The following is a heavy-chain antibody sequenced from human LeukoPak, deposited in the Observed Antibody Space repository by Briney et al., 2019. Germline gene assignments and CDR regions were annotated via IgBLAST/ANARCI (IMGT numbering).Heavy chain of an antibody. Sequence: GGSLRLSCAASGFSLRKHPMHWVRQAPGKGLEFVSAISADGGTTFYASSVKGRFTISRDNSKNMVVLQMGSLRTDDMGVYFCARDCSSGNCRGALDYWGQGALVTVSS. D-gene: IGHD3-22*01. CDR3: ARDCSSGNCRGALDY. V-gene: IGHV3-64*01. CDR1: GFSLRKHP. CDR2: ISADGGTT. J-gene: IGHJ4*02.